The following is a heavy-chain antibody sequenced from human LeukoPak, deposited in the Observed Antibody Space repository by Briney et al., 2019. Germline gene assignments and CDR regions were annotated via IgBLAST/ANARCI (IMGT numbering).Heavy chain of an antibody. J-gene: IGHJ4*02. D-gene: IGHD6-13*01. CDR3: ASRIAAAGPSFDY. Sequence: SETLSLTCAVSGGSISSGGYYWSWIRQPPGKGLEWIGYIYHSGSTYYNPSLKSRVTISVDRSKNQFSLKLSSVTAADTAVYYCASRIAAAGPSFDYWGQGTLVTVSS. V-gene: IGHV4-30-2*01. CDR1: GGSISSGGYY. CDR2: IYHSGST.